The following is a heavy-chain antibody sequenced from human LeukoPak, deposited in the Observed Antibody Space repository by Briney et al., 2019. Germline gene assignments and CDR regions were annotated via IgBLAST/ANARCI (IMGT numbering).Heavy chain of an antibody. D-gene: IGHD2-2*02. V-gene: IGHV4-59*01. CDR1: GGSISSYY. CDR3: ASGGYCSSTSCYSDY. J-gene: IGHJ4*02. Sequence: SETLSLTCTVSGGSISSYYWSWLRQPPGKGLEWIGYIYYSGSTNYNPSLKSRVTISVDTSKNQFSLKLSSVTAADTAVYYCASGGYCSSTSCYSDYWGQGTLVTVSS. CDR2: IYYSGST.